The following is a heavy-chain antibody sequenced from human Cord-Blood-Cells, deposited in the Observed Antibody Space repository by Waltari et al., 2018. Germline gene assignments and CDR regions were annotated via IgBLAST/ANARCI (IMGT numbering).Heavy chain of an antibody. CDR2: INHSGST. V-gene: IGHV4-34*01. CDR3: ARGRRKYSSSWYAEYFQH. Sequence: QVQLHQTGAGRLKPSETLSLTCAVYGGSFSGYYWSWIRQPPGKGLEWIGEINHSGSTNYNPSLKSRVTISVDTSKNQFSLKLSSVTAADTAVYYCARGRRKYSSSWYAEYFQHWGQGTLVTVSS. CDR1: GGSFSGYY. J-gene: IGHJ1*01. D-gene: IGHD6-13*01.